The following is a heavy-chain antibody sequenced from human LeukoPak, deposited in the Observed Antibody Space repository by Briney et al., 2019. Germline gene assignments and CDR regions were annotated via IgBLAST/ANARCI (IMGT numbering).Heavy chain of an antibody. J-gene: IGHJ6*03. V-gene: IGHV4-34*01. CDR3: ASDYSSSSPLRYYYYMDV. D-gene: IGHD6-6*01. Sequence: PSETLSLTCAVYGGSFSGYYWSWIRQPPGKGLEWIGEINHSGSTNYNPSLKSRVTISVDTSKNQFSLKLSSVTAADTAVYYCASDYSSSSPLRYYYYMDVWGKGTTVTVSS. CDR2: INHSGST. CDR1: GGSFSGYY.